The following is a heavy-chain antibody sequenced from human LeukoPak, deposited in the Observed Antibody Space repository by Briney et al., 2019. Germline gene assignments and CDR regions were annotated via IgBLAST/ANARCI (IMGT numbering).Heavy chain of an antibody. CDR1: GVTFDDYT. J-gene: IGHJ6*02. CDR3: AKDIVIPYYDGMDV. V-gene: IGHV3-43*01. CDR2: ISWDGGST. Sequence: GGSLSLSCAASGVTFDDYTLHWVRKAPGKGLERVSLISWDGGSTYYADSVHGRFTISRDNSKNSLYLQMNSLRTEDTDMYYCAKDIVIPYYDGMDVWDQGSRSPSP.